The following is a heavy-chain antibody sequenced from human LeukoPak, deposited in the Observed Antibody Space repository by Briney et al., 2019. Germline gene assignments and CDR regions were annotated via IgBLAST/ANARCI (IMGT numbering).Heavy chain of an antibody. J-gene: IGHJ3*02. CDR3: ARVQWDRGGSFDI. D-gene: IGHD1-26*01. CDR2: IYTSGST. V-gene: IGHV4-61*02. Sequence: SETLSLTCTVSGGSISSGSYYWSWIRQPAGKGLEWIGRIYTSGSTNYNPSLKSRVTISVDTSKNQFSLKLSSVTAADTAVYYCARVQWDRGGSFDIWGQGTMVTVSS. CDR1: GGSISSGSYY.